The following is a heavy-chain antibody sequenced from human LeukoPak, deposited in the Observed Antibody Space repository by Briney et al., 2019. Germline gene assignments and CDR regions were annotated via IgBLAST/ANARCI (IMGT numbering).Heavy chain of an antibody. CDR1: GGSISSSSYY. CDR2: IYYSGST. Sequence: PSETLSLTCTVSGGSISSSSYYWGWIRQPPGKGLEWIGSIYYSGSTYYNPSLKSRVTISVDTSKNQFSLKLSSVTAADTAVYYCASSHNEGHPKIDYWGQGTLVTVSS. V-gene: IGHV4-39*01. J-gene: IGHJ4*02. CDR3: ASSHNEGHPKIDY. D-gene: IGHD5-24*01.